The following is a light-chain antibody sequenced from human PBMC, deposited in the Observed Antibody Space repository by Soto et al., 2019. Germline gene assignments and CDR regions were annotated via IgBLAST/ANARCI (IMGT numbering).Light chain of an antibody. V-gene: IGLV2-14*03. J-gene: IGLJ2*01. CDR2: DVV. CDR3: SSYANSRTI. CDR1: NNNY. Sequence: QSALTQPASVSGSPGQSITISCTGTNNNYVSWYQQHPGKAPRLLIYDVVNRPSGGFDRFSGSKSGNTASLIISGLQAEDEAEYYCSSYANSRTIFGGGTKLTVL.